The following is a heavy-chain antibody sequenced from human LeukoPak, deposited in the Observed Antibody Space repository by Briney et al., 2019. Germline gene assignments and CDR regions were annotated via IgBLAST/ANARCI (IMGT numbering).Heavy chain of an antibody. V-gene: IGHV4-30-4*08. J-gene: IGHJ4*02. CDR1: GFTFSDYY. D-gene: IGHD5-24*01. CDR2: IYYSGST. CDR3: ARGVEIRAFYYFDY. Sequence: LRLSCAASGFTFSDYYMSWIRQPTGKGLEWIGYIYYSGSTYYNPSLKSRVTISVDTSKNQFSLKLSSVTAADTAVYYCARGVEIRAFYYFDYWGQGTLVTVSS.